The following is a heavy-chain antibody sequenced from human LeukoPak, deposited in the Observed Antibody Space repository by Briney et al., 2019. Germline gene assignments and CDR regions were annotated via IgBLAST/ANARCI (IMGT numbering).Heavy chain of an antibody. CDR3: ARVLAFDWLQIDY. Sequence: SSETLSLTCTVSGGSISSGGYYWSWIRQHPGKGLEWIGYIYYSGSTYYNPSLKSRVTISVDTSKNQFSLKLSSVTAADTAVYYCARVLAFDWLQIDYWGQRTLATVSS. V-gene: IGHV4-31*03. CDR1: GGSISSGGYY. D-gene: IGHD3-9*01. J-gene: IGHJ4*02. CDR2: IYYSGST.